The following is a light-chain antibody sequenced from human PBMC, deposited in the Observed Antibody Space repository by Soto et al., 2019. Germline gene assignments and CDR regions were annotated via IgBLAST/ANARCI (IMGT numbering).Light chain of an antibody. CDR3: QSHDSSLSGYVV. V-gene: IGLV1-40*01. CDR1: SSNIGAGYD. CDR2: ANS. Sequence: QSVLTQPPSVSGAPGQRVTISCTGSSSNIGAGYDVHWYQQLPGTAPKLLIYANSNRPSGVPDRFSGSKSGTSASLAITGLQAEDEADYYCQSHDSSLSGYVVFGGGTKLTVL. J-gene: IGLJ2*01.